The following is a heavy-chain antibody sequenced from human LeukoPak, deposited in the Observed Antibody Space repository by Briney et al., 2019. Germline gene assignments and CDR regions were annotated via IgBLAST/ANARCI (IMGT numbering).Heavy chain of an antibody. J-gene: IGHJ6*04. CDR3: ARDRGYCSGGSCGRYYYGMDV. CDR1: GGTFSSYA. D-gene: IGHD2-15*01. Sequence: SVKVSCKASGGTFSSYAISWVRQAPGQGLEWMGGIIPIFGTANYAQKFQGRVTITADKSTSTAYMELSSLRSEDTAVCYCARDRGYCSGGSCGRYYYGMDVWGKGTTVTVSS. V-gene: IGHV1-69*06. CDR2: IIPIFGTA.